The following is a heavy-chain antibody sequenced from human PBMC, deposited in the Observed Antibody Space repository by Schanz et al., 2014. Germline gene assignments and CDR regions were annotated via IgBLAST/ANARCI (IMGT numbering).Heavy chain of an antibody. D-gene: IGHD3-10*01. CDR2: ISWNSGSI. J-gene: IGHJ4*02. V-gene: IGHV3-9*01. Sequence: EVQLVESGGGLVQPGRSLRLSCAASGFPFNEYGMLWVRQAPGKGLEWVSSISWNSGSIDYADSVKGRFTISRDNAKNSLYLQMNSLRAEDTALYYCAKDGIMVQGVIWERYFDSWGQGTLDTVSS. CDR1: GFPFNEYG. CDR3: AKDGIMVQGVIWERYFDS.